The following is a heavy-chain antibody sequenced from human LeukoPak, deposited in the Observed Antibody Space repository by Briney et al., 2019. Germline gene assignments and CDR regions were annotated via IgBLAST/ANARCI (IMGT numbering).Heavy chain of an antibody. CDR1: GYTLTELS. V-gene: IGHV1-24*01. D-gene: IGHD3-10*01. J-gene: IGHJ4*02. CDR3: ATAQERGFGELFPN. Sequence: ASVKVSCKVSGYTLTELSMHWARQAPGKGLEWMGGFDPEDGETIYAQRFQGKVTMTEDTSTDTAYMELSSLRFEDTAVYYCATAQERGFGELFPNWGQGTLVTVSS. CDR2: FDPEDGET.